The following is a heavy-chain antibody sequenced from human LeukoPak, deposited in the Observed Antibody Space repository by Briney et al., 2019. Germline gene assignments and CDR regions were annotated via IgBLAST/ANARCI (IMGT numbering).Heavy chain of an antibody. D-gene: IGHD2-2*01. J-gene: IGHJ4*02. V-gene: IGHV3-23*01. CDR1: GFTFSSYA. Sequence: GGSLRLSCAASGFTFSSYAMSWVRQAPGKGLEWVSTISGGGGTPYYADSVKGRFTISRDNSKNTLYLQMNSLRAEDTAVYYCARGNVPPGGAFDYWGQGTLVTVSS. CDR3: ARGNVPPGGAFDY. CDR2: ISGGGGTP.